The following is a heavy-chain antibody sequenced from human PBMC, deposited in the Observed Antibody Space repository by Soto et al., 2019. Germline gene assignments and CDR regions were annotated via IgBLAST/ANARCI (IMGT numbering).Heavy chain of an antibody. J-gene: IGHJ4*02. V-gene: IGHV3-66*01. CDR1: GFTVSSNC. D-gene: IGHD6-13*01. Sequence: EVQLVESGGGLVQPGGSLRLSCVASGFTVSSNCMTWVRQAPGKGLEWVSVIYSGGSTYYADSVKGRFTISRDNSKNTLYLQMKSLRDEDTAVYYCARDWAAAGSFDYWGQGTLVTVSS. CDR2: IYSGGST. CDR3: ARDWAAAGSFDY.